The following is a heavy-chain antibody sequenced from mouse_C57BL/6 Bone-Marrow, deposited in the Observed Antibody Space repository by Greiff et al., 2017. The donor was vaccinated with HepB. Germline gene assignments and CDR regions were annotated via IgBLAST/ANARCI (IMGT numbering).Heavy chain of an antibody. CDR3: ARHCEDYDDEGGFAY. J-gene: IGHJ3*01. CDR1: GFTFSSYW. V-gene: IGHV1-55*01. D-gene: IGHD2-4*01. CDR2: IYPGSGST. Sequence: VQLMQPGVELVKPGASVKMSCLASGFTFSSYWITWVKQRPGQGLEWIGDIYPGSGSTNYNEKLKSKVTLTVDTSSSTVYMQLSSLTSEDTAVYYSARHCEDYDDEGGFAYWGQGTRVTVSA.